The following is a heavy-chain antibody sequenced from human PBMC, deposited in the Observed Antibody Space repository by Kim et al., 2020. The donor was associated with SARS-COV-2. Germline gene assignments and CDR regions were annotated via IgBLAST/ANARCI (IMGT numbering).Heavy chain of an antibody. CDR1: GGTFSSYA. D-gene: IGHD3-3*01. V-gene: IGHV1-69*04. Sequence: SVKVSCKASGGTFSSYAISWVRQAPGQGLEWMGRIIPILGIANYAQKFQGRVTITADKSTSTAYMELSSLRSEDTAVYYCASVKYGFLPTLSFYYYGMDVWGQGTTVTVSS. CDR2: IIPILGIA. CDR3: ASVKYGFLPTLSFYYYGMDV. J-gene: IGHJ6*02.